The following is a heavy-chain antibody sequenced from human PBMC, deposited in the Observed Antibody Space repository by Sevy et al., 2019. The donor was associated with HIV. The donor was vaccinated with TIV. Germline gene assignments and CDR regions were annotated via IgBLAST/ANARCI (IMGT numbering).Heavy chain of an antibody. V-gene: IGHV3-23*01. J-gene: IGHJ4*02. CDR1: GFTFSSYA. CDR2: ISGSGGST. D-gene: IGHD2-2*02. CDR3: ARPCSSTSCYTVGFDY. Sequence: GGSLRLSCAASGFTFSSYAMSWVRQAPGKGLEWVSAISGSGGSTYYADSVKGRFTISRDNSKNTLYLQMNSLRAEDTAVYYCARPCSSTSCYTVGFDYWGQGTLVTVSS.